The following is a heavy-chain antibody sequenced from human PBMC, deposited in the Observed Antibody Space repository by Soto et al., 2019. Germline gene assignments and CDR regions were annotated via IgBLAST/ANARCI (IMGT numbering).Heavy chain of an antibody. J-gene: IGHJ2*01. CDR1: GGTFSSYT. CDR3: ARIGYYGDSQNWYFDL. CDR2: IIPILGIA. V-gene: IGHV1-69*02. D-gene: IGHD4-17*01. Sequence: ASVKVSCKASGGTFSSYTISWVRQAPGQGLEWMGRIIPILGIANYAQKFQGRVTITADKSTSTAYMELSSLRSEDTAVYHCARIGYYGDSQNWYFDLWGRGTLVTVSS.